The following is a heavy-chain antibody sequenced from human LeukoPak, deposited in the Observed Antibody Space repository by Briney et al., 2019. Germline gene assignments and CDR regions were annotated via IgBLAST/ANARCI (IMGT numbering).Heavy chain of an antibody. CDR2: INPSGGST. D-gene: IGHD2-2*01. CDR1: GYTFTSYY. J-gene: IGHJ3*02. CDR3: ASLPAATGAHAFDI. V-gene: IGHV1-46*01. Sequence: EASVKVSCKASGYTFTSYYMHWVRQAPGQGPEWMGIINPSGGSTNYAQKFQGRVTMTRDTSTSTVYMELSGLRSEDTALYYCASLPAATGAHAFDIWGQGTMVIVSS.